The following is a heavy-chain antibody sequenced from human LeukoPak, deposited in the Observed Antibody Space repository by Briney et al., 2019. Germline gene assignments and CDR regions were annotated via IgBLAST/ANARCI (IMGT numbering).Heavy chain of an antibody. CDR3: AREGRGYYGDFDY. V-gene: IGHV3-11*01. Sequence: GGSLRLSCSASGFTFSDYDMNWIRQAPGKGLEWVSYIRSDGSTIYDADSVKGRFFISRDNARNSLYLQINSLRAEDTAVYYCAREGRGYYGDFDYWGQGTLVTVSS. CDR1: GFTFSDYD. J-gene: IGHJ4*02. CDR2: IRSDGSTI. D-gene: IGHD3-22*01.